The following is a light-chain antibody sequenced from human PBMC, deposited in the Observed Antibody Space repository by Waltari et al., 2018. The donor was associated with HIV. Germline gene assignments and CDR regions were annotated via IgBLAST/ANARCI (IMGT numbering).Light chain of an antibody. Sequence: QSALTQPPSASGSHAPSVPISCTGISSDVGDYTYVSWYQQHPGKAPQLMIYEVNKRPSGVPDRFSGSKSGNTASLTVSGLQAEDEADYYCSSYVGSNRVFGGGTKLTVL. CDR2: EVN. V-gene: IGLV2-8*01. J-gene: IGLJ3*02. CDR1: SSDVGDYTY. CDR3: SSYVGSNRV.